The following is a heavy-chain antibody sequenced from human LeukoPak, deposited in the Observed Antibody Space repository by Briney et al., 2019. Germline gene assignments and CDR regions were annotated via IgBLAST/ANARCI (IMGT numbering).Heavy chain of an antibody. CDR3: AIWTSGNY. Sequence: PGGSLRLSCAASGFTFSNDWMHWVRQAPGKGLEWVANMDPSGTQTRYVDSVKGRFTISKDDPGTSLYLEMHSLRAEDTAIYYCAIWTSGNYWGQGALVTVSS. CDR1: GFTFSNDW. V-gene: IGHV3-7*01. CDR2: MDPSGTQT. D-gene: IGHD1-1*01. J-gene: IGHJ4*02.